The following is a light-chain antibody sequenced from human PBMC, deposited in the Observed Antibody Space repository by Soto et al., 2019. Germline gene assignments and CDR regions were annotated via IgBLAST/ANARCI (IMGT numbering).Light chain of an antibody. CDR2: DAS. CDR1: QSVSSY. V-gene: IGKV3-11*01. CDR3: QQRSNWLFT. J-gene: IGKJ4*01. Sequence: EIVLTQSPATLSLSPGERATLSCRASQSVSSYLAWYQQKPGQAPRLHIYDASNRATGIPARFSGSGSGTDFTLTISSLEPEDFAVYYCQQRSNWLFTFGGGTKVEIK.